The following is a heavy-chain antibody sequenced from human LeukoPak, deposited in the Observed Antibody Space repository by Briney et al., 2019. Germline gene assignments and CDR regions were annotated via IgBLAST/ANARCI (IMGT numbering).Heavy chain of an antibody. J-gene: IGHJ4*02. V-gene: IGHV1-69*10. CDR3: ATGTNGLYGSNRFQGYFDD. D-gene: IGHD6-13*01. CDR1: GGTFSSYA. CDR2: ITPTYGLV. Sequence: SVKVSCKASGGTFSSYAISWVRQAPGQGLEWMGGITPTYGLVHYAQKFQGRVTLTTDTSTGTADLEMNSLTFEDTAVYYCATGTNGLYGSNRFQGYFDDWGQGTLVTVLS.